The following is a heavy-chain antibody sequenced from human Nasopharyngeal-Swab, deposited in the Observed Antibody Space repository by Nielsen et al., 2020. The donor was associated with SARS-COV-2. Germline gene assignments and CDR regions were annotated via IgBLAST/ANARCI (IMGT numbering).Heavy chain of an antibody. CDR3: ARASSGYSWFDP. D-gene: IGHD3-22*01. V-gene: IGHV1-69*13. CDR1: GGTFSSYA. J-gene: IGHJ5*02. CDR2: IIPIFGTA. Sequence: SVKVSCKASGGTFSSYAISWVRQAPGQGLEWMGGIIPIFGTANYAQKFQGRVTITADESASTAYMELSSLRSEDTAVYYCARASSGYSWFDPWGQGTLVTVSS.